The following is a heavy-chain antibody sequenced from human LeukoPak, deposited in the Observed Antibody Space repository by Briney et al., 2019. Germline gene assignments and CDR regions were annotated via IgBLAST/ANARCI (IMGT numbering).Heavy chain of an antibody. CDR3: AKGPYYDSSGPRAFDI. CDR1: GGSFSGYY. D-gene: IGHD3-22*01. V-gene: IGHV3-23*01. CDR2: ISGSGGST. Sequence: ETLSLTCAVYGGSFSGYYWSWVRQAPGKGLEWVSAISGSGGSTYYADSVKGRFTISRDNSKNTLYLQMNSLRAENTAVYYCAKGPYYDSSGPRAFDIWGQGTMVTVSS. J-gene: IGHJ3*02.